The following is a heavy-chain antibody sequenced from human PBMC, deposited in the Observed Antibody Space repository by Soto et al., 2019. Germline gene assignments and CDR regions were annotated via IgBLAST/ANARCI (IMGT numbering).Heavy chain of an antibody. D-gene: IGHD3-22*01. Sequence: ASVKVSCKASGYTFTSYGINWVRQAPGRGLEWMGWINPGNGNTKYSQQFQGRVIIDRDTSASTTYMELSSLRSEDTAVYYCARGGYFDSSNYLAYWGLGTLVTVSS. CDR1: GYTFTSYG. CDR3: ARGGYFDSSNYLAY. J-gene: IGHJ4*02. V-gene: IGHV1-3*01. CDR2: INPGNGNT.